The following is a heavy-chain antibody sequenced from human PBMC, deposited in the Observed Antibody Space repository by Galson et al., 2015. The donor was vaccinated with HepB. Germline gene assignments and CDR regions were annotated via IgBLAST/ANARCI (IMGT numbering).Heavy chain of an antibody. CDR2: ISPSDSDT. CDR1: GYSFTRYW. J-gene: IGHJ5*02. V-gene: IGHV5-51*03. CDR3: ARGALCTGPSNCYIKDNWFDP. Sequence: QSGAEVKKPGEPLTISCRASGYSFTRYWIGWVHHVPGKGLEWMGVISPSDSDTTYSPSFQGQISMSADKSTNTAYLQLTSLRASDSAIYYCARGALCTGPSNCYIKDNWFDPWGQGTLVTVSS. D-gene: IGHD2-8*02.